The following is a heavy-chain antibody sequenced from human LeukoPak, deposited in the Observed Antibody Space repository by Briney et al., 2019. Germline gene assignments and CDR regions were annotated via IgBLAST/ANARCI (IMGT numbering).Heavy chain of an antibody. CDR3: ARDRRYYEYFDA. D-gene: IGHD3-10*01. Sequence: GGSLRLSCAASGFTFSNYWMSWVRQAPGKGLEWVANIKQDGSEKYRVDSVKGRFTISRDNAKNSLYLQMKSLRVEDTAVYFCARDRRYYEYFDAWGQGALVTVSS. J-gene: IGHJ4*02. V-gene: IGHV3-7*01. CDR2: IKQDGSEK. CDR1: GFTFSNYW.